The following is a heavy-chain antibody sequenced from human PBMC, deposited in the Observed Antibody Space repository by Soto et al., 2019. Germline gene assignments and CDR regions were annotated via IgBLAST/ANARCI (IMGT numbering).Heavy chain of an antibody. V-gene: IGHV4-31*03. J-gene: IGHJ4*02. CDR3: ARANYFDSSGPFDY. CDR2: IYYSGST. Sequence: TLSLTCTVSGGSISSGAYYWSWIRQHPGKGLEWIGYIYYSGSTYYNPSLESRVTLSVDTSRKQFSLKVSSVTAADTAVYYCARANYFDSSGPFDYWGSGTLVTVSS. CDR1: GGSISSGAYY. D-gene: IGHD3-22*01.